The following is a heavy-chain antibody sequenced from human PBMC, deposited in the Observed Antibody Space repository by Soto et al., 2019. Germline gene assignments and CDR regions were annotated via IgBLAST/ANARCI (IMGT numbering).Heavy chain of an antibody. D-gene: IGHD6-19*01. J-gene: IGHJ3*02. V-gene: IGHV1-46*03. CDR1: GYTFTNYY. Sequence: QVQLVQSGAEVKKPGASVKVSCKASGYTFTNYYLHWVRQAPGQGLEWMGVMHPSGDSTTFALKFQGSVTMTSETCTSTVSMELSSLRSEDTGVYYCARVGSSGWYDAFDIWGQGTMVTVSS. CDR3: ARVGSSGWYDAFDI. CDR2: MHPSGDST.